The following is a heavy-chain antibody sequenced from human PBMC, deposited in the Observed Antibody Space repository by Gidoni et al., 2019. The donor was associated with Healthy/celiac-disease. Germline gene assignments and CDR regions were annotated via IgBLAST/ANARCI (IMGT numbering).Heavy chain of an antibody. CDR2: IYSGGST. V-gene: IGHV3-66*01. CDR1: GFPVSSNY. Sequence: EVQLVESGGGLVQPGGSLRLSCAASGFPVSSNYMSWVRQAPGKGLEWVSVIYSGGSTYYADSVKGRFTISRDNSKNTLYLQMNSLRAEDTAVYYCAREPLYYYYGMDVWGQGTTVTVSS. J-gene: IGHJ6*02. CDR3: AREPLYYYYGMDV.